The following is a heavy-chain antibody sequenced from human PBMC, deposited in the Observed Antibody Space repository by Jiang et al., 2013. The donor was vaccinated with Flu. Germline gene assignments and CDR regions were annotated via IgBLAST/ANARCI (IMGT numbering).Heavy chain of an antibody. Sequence: GSGLVKPSQTLSLTCTVSGGSISSGDYYWSWIRQPPGKGLEWIGYIYYSGSTYYNPSLKSRVTISVDTSKNQFSLKLSSVTAADTAVYYCARTSRDGYNEYPFDYVGPGNPGHRLL. CDR3: ARTSRDGYNEYPFDY. CDR2: IYYSGST. V-gene: IGHV4-30-4*01. CDR1: GGSISSGDYY. D-gene: IGHD5-24*01. J-gene: IGHJ4*02.